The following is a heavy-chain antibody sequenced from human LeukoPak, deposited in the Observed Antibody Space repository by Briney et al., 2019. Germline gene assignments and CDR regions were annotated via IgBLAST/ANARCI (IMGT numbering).Heavy chain of an antibody. J-gene: IGHJ3*02. Sequence: GGSLRLSCAASGLTLSSYWMHWVRHAPGKGLVWVSRIKTDGRRTQYADFAQGRFTISRDDAKNTLYLQMNSLRAEDTAVYYCARDGYEFRAFDIWGQGTMVTVSP. CDR3: ARDGYEFRAFDI. V-gene: IGHV3-74*01. CDR2: IKTDGRRT. D-gene: IGHD5-12*01. CDR1: GLTLSSYW.